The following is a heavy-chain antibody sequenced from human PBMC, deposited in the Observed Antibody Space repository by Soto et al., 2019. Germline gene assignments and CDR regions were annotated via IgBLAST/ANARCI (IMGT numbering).Heavy chain of an antibody. J-gene: IGHJ4*02. CDR2: IIPIFGTA. D-gene: IGHD3-22*01. CDR1: GGTFSSYA. CDR3: ASPYDSSGYYYRGLDY. V-gene: IGHV1-69*12. Sequence: QVQLVQSGAEVKKPGSSVKVSCKASGGTFSSYAISWVRQAPGQGLEWMGGIIPIFGTADYAQKVQGRATITADESTSTAYIDLSSLRSEATAVYSCASPYDSSGYYYRGLDYWGQGTLVTVSS.